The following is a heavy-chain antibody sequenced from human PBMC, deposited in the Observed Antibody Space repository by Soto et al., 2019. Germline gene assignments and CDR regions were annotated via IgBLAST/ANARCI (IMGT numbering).Heavy chain of an antibody. CDR2: IYYSGST. J-gene: IGHJ5*02. Sequence: KSSETLSLTCTVSGGSISSGGYYWSWIRQHPGKGLEWIGYIYYSGSTYYNPSLKSRVTISVDTSKNQFSLKLSSVTAADTAVYYCARVGWSGPNGGFDPWGQGTLVTVSS. V-gene: IGHV4-31*03. D-gene: IGHD3-3*01. CDR1: GGSISSGGYY. CDR3: ARVGWSGPNGGFDP.